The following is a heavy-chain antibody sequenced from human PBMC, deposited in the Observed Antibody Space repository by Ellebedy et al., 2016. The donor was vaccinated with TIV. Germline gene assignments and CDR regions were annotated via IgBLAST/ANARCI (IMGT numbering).Heavy chain of an antibody. Sequence: GESLKISCKGSGYSFAKYWIGWVRQMPGKGLEWMGIIYPGDSDTRYSPSFQGQVTISVDKSIDTAFLQWSSLKASDTAIYYCMGPPYPPEGFDVWGQGTKVTVSP. V-gene: IGHV5-51*01. CDR1: GYSFAKYW. CDR2: IYPGDSDT. J-gene: IGHJ3*01. CDR3: MGPPYPPEGFDV.